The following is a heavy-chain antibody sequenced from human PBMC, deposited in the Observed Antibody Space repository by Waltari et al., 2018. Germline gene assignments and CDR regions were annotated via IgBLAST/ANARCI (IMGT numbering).Heavy chain of an antibody. J-gene: IGHJ4*02. D-gene: IGHD6-19*01. CDR1: GYSISSGYY. CDR3: ARVRSKNRYSSGWAIFDY. Sequence: QVQLQESGPGLVKPSETLSLTCAVSGYSISSGYYWGWIRQPPRKGLEWIGSIYHSGSTYYNPSLKSRVTISVDTSKNQFSLKLSSVTAADTAVYYCARVRSKNRYSSGWAIFDYWGQGTLVTVSS. CDR2: IYHSGST. V-gene: IGHV4-38-2*01.